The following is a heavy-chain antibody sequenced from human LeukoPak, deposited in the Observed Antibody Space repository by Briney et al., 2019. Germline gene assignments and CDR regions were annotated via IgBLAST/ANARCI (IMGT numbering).Heavy chain of an antibody. J-gene: IGHJ4*02. Sequence: ASVKVSCKASGGTFSSYAISWVRQAPGEGLEWMGGIIPIFGTANYAQKFQGRVTITADESTSTAYMELSSLRSEDTAVYYCATFGCSRITIDYWGQGTLVTVSS. CDR2: IIPIFGTA. CDR3: ATFGCSRITIDY. CDR1: GGTFSSYA. V-gene: IGHV1-69*13. D-gene: IGHD2-15*01.